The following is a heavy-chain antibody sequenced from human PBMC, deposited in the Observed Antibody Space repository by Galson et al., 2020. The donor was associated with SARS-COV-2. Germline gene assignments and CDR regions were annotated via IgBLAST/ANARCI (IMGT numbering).Heavy chain of an antibody. CDR1: GFTFSDYY. J-gene: IGHJ4*02. V-gene: IGHV3-11*01. D-gene: IGHD4-17*01. CDR3: ARGDYGDYSRIDY. CDR2: ISSSGVTI. Sequence: GGSLRLSCAASGFTFSDYYMSWIRQAPGKGLEWVSYISSSGVTIYYADSVKGRFTISRDNAKNSLSLQMDSLRAEDTAVYYCARGDYGDYSRIDYWGQGTLVTVSS.